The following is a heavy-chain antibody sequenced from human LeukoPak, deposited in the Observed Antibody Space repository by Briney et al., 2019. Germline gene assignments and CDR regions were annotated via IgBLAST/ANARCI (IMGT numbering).Heavy chain of an antibody. CDR2: IDPSDSYT. V-gene: IGHV5-10-1*01. CDR1: GYSFTSYW. Sequence: PVESLKISCQGSGYSFTSYWMSLVRQMPGKGVEWMGRIDPSDSYTNYSPSFQRHVSISADKSISTAYLQWSSLKASDTAMYYCARRSTAATEELKDAFDIWGQGTMVTVSS. CDR3: ARRSTAATEELKDAFDI. D-gene: IGHD6-13*01. J-gene: IGHJ3*02.